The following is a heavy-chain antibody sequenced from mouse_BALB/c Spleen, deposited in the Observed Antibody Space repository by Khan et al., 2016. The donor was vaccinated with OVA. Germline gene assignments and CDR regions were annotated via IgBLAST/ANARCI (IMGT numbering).Heavy chain of an antibody. J-gene: IGHJ2*01. D-gene: IGHD2-14*01. CDR3: GSIRFYYRFSFFDY. CDR2: ISYSGST. Sequence: EVQLQESGPGLVKPSQSLSLTCTVTGYSITSDYAWNWIRQFPGNKLEWMGYISYSGSTSYNPSLESRISIIRDTSKNQFFLQLNSVTTEDTATYYCGSIRFYYRFSFFDYWGQGTTLTASS. CDR1: GYSITSDYA. V-gene: IGHV3-2*02.